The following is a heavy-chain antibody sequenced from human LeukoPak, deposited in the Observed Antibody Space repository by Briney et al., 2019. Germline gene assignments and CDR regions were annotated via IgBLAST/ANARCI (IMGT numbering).Heavy chain of an antibody. D-gene: IGHD1-26*01. J-gene: IGHJ3*02. Sequence: ASVKVSCKVSGYTLTELSMHWVRQGPGKGLEWMGGFDPEDGETIYTQKFQGRVTMTEDTSIDTAYMELSSLRSEDTAVYYCATDTRREWELLVRAFDIWGQGTMVTVSS. CDR3: ATDTRREWELLVRAFDI. CDR1: GYTLTELS. V-gene: IGHV1-24*01. CDR2: FDPEDGET.